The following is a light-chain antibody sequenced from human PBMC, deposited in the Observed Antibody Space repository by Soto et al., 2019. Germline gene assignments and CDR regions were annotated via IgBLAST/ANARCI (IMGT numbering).Light chain of an antibody. CDR3: PHFGSSPT. V-gene: IGKV3-20*01. J-gene: IGKJ1*01. Sequence: ESVLTQSPGTLSLSPGERATLSCRASQSVSRNYLAWYQQKPGQAPRLLIYGASRRAPGIPDRFSGSGSGTDFTLTISRLEPEDFAVYYCPHFGSSPTFGQGTKVEIK. CDR1: QSVSRNY. CDR2: GAS.